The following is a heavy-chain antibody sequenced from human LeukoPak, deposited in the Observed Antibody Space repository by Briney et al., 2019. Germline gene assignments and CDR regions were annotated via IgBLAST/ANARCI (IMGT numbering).Heavy chain of an antibody. CDR3: AREPWNYYYYYMDV. CDR1: GGSSSGYY. CDR2: INHSGST. Sequence: SETLSLTCAVYGGSSSGYYWSWIRQPPGKGVEWIGEINHSGSTNYNPSLKSQVTISVDTSKSQFSLKLSSVTAPDTAVYYCAREPWNYYYYYMDVWGKGTTVTVSS. V-gene: IGHV4-34*01. J-gene: IGHJ6*03.